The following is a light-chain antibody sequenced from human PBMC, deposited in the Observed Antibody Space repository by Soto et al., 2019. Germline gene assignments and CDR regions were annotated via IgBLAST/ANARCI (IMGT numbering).Light chain of an antibody. V-gene: IGKV3-11*01. Sequence: IVLTQSLDTLSFSPWEGANISCTASQSVSSYLAWYQQTPGQAPRLLTYDASNRATGIPDRFSGSGSGTHFTLTISRLEPGDFAVYYCQHFGGTTFTFGQGTRLEIK. CDR1: QSVSSY. J-gene: IGKJ5*01. CDR3: QHFGGTTFT. CDR2: DAS.